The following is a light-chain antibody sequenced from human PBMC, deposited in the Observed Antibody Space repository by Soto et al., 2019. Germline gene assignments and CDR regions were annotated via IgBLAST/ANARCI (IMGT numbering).Light chain of an antibody. Sequence: QSALTQPASVSGSPGQSITISCTGTSSDVGGYNYVSCYQQHPGKAPKLMICEVSNRPSGVSNRFSGSKSGNTASLTISGLQAEDEADYYCSSYTSSSTPYVVFGGGPKLTVL. CDR3: SSYTSSSTPYVV. CDR1: SSDVGGYNY. CDR2: EVS. J-gene: IGLJ2*01. V-gene: IGLV2-14*01.